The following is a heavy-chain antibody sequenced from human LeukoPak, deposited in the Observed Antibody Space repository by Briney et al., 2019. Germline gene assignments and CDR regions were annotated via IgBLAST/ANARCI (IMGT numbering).Heavy chain of an antibody. V-gene: IGHV4-31*03. J-gene: IGHJ4*02. CDR1: GGSISSCAYY. CDR3: ATGRSAGGGFDY. CDR2: IYYSGST. D-gene: IGHD3-10*01. Sequence: SETLSLTCTVSGGSISSCAYYWSWIRQYPGKGLEWIGYIYYSGSTYCNPSLKSRVTISVDTSVNQFSLRLSSVTAADTALYYCATGRSAGGGFDYWGQGTLVTVSS.